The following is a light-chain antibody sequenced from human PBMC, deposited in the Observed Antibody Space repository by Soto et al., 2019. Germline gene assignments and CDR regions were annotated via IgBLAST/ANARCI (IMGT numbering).Light chain of an antibody. V-gene: IGKV1-5*03. CDR1: QSISPY. CDR2: MAS. Sequence: GDRVTITCRASQSISPYLAWYQQKPGKAPKLLIYMASSLQSGVPSRFSGSGSGTEFTLSISSLQPDDIATYYCQQSNSYPWTFAQGTQVDIK. J-gene: IGKJ1*01. CDR3: QQSNSYPWT.